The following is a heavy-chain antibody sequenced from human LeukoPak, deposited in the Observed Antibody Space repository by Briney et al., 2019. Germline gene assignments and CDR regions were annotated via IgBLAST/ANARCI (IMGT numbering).Heavy chain of an antibody. D-gene: IGHD2-15*01. V-gene: IGHV4-59*01. CDR3: ARVGGLFCSGGSCYYGPNWFDP. CDR2: IYYSGST. Sequence: PSETLSPTCTVSGGSISSYYWSWIRQPPGKGLEWIGYIYYSGSTNYNPSLKSRVTISVDTSKNQFSLKLSSVTAADTAVYYCARVGGLFCSGGSCYYGPNWFDPWGQGTLVTVSS. CDR1: GGSISSYY. J-gene: IGHJ5*02.